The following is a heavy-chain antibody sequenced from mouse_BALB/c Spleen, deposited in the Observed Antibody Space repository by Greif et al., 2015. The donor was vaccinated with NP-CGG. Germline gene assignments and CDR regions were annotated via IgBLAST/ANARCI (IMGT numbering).Heavy chain of an antibody. D-gene: IGHD2-1*01. V-gene: IGHV14-4*02. CDR2: IDPENGDT. J-gene: IGHJ3*01. CDR1: GFNIKDYY. CDR3: NAHGNYLPWFAY. Sequence: EVKLMESGAELVRSGASVKLSCTASGFNIKDYYMHWVKQRPEQGLEWIGWIDPENGDTEYAPKFQGKATMTADTSSNTAYLQLSSLTSEDTAVYYCNAHGNYLPWFAYWGQGTLVTVSA.